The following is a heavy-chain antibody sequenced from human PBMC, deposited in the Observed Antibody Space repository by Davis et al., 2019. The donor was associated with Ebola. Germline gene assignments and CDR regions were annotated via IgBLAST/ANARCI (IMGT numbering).Heavy chain of an antibody. J-gene: IGHJ4*02. CDR1: GFTFSNYT. CDR3: ARLYCSGGSCIGYFDY. V-gene: IGHV3-21*01. Sequence: GESLKISCAASGFTFSNYTMNWVRQAPGKGLEWVSSISSSSSYIYYADSLKGRFTISRDNAKNSLFLQMNSLRAEDTAVYYCARLYCSGGSCIGYFDYWGQGTLVTVSS. CDR2: ISSSSSYI. D-gene: IGHD2-15*01.